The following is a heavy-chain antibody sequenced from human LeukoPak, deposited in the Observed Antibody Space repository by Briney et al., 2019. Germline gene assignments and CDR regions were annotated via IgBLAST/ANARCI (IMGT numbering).Heavy chain of an antibody. CDR2: IYYSGST. CDR3: ARDHCSSTSCYEGGFDY. Sequence: PSETLSLTCTVSGGSISSGDYYWSWIGQPPGKGLEWIGYIYYSGSTYYNPSLKSRVTISVDTSKNQFSLKLSSVTAADTAVYYCARDHCSSTSCYEGGFDYWGQGTLVTVSS. J-gene: IGHJ4*02. D-gene: IGHD2-2*01. CDR1: GGSISSGDYY. V-gene: IGHV4-30-4*08.